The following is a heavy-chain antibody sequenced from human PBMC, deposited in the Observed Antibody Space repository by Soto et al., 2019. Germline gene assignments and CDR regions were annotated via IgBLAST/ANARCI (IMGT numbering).Heavy chain of an antibody. J-gene: IGHJ4*02. V-gene: IGHV4-39*01. CDR1: GGSISSSSYY. CDR3: ARRYCSSTSCYVFDY. D-gene: IGHD2-2*01. CDR2: IYYSGST. Sequence: QLQLQESGPGLVKPSETLSLTCTVSGGSISSSSYYWGWIRQPPGKGLEWIGSIYYSGSTYYNPPLKSRVTISVDTSKNQFSLKLSSVTAADTAVYYCARRYCSSTSCYVFDYWGQGTLVTVSS.